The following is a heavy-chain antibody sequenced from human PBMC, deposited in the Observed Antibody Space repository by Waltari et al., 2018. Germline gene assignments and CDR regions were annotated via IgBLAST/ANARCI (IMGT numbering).Heavy chain of an antibody. CDR3: ARDLPVIGANYYFDY. CDR2: IYYSGST. Sequence: QLQLQESGPGLVKPSETLSLTCTVSGCSISSSSYYWGWLRQPPGKGLEWIGSIYYSGSTYYNPSLKSRVTISVDTSKNQFSLKLSSVTAADTAVYYCARDLPVIGANYYFDYWGQGTLVTVSS. V-gene: IGHV4-39*07. D-gene: IGHD5-12*01. J-gene: IGHJ4*02. CDR1: GCSISSSSYY.